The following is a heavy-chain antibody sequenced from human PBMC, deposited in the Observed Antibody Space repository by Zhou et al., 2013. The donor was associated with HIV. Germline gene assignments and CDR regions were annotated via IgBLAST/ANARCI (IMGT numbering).Heavy chain of an antibody. D-gene: IGHD2-2*01. CDR1: GGTFSSYA. Sequence: QVQLVQSGAEVKKPGSSVKVSCKASGGTFSSYAISWVRQAPGQGLEWMGGIIPIFGTANYAQKFQGRVTITTDESTSTAYMELSSLRSEDTAVYYCARGGVVVVPAAIGNWFDPWGQGTLVTVSS. J-gene: IGHJ5*02. CDR2: IIPIFGTA. CDR3: ARGGVVVVPAAIGNWFDP. V-gene: IGHV1-69*05.